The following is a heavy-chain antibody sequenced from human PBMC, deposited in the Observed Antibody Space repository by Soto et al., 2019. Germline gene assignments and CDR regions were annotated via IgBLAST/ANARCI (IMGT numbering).Heavy chain of an antibody. CDR1: GFTFSSYG. Sequence: GSLRLSCAASGFTFSSYGMHWVRQAPGKGLEWVAVIWYDGSNKYYADSVKGRFTISRDNSKNTLYPQMNSLRAEDTAVYYCARGPGIAVAGKKDYYGMDVWGQGTTVTVSS. J-gene: IGHJ6*02. V-gene: IGHV3-33*01. CDR2: IWYDGSNK. D-gene: IGHD6-19*01. CDR3: ARGPGIAVAGKKDYYGMDV.